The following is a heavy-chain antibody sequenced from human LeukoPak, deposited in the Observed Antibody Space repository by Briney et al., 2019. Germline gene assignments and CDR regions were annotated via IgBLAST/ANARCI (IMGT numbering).Heavy chain of an antibody. J-gene: IGHJ4*02. CDR3: ARGYSSSWLGYFDY. Sequence: HPGGSLRLSCAASGFTFSSYGIHWVRQAPGKGLEWVAVVSSDGSIKYYADSVKGRFTISRDTSKNTVYLQMNSLGAEDTAIYYCARGYSSSWLGYFDYWGQGTLVTVSS. CDR2: VSSDGSIK. V-gene: IGHV3-30*03. CDR1: GFTFSSYG. D-gene: IGHD6-13*01.